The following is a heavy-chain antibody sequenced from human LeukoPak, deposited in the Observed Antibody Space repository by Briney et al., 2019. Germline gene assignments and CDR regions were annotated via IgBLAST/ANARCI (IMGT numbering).Heavy chain of an antibody. J-gene: IGHJ5*02. CDR3: ARVGVPDAAQDTSMIRRGWFDP. CDR1: GDTVSSDRAA. Sequence: SQTLSLTCAISGDTVSSDRAAWNWIRQSPSRGIEWLGRTYYRFRWYHEYAVPVRSRLTINADTSKNQFSLHLDSVTPEDSAVYYCARVGVPDAAQDTSMIRRGWFDPWGQGIQVTVSS. V-gene: IGHV6-1*01. D-gene: IGHD5-18*01. CDR2: TYYRFRWYH.